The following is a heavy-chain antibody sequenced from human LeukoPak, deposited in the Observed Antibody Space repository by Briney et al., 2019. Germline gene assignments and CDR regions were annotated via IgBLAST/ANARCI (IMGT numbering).Heavy chain of an antibody. V-gene: IGHV3-21*04. J-gene: IGHJ5*02. D-gene: IGHD7-27*01. CDR2: IARSGNYI. CDR1: GFIFSDSG. Sequence: GGSLRLSCAASGFIFSDSGMHWVRQSPGKGLEWVSFIARSGNYIYYADSLKGRFSISRDNAKNSVYLQMNSLRAEDTATYYCARDLSESGASWGQGTLVTVSS. CDR3: ARDLSESGAS.